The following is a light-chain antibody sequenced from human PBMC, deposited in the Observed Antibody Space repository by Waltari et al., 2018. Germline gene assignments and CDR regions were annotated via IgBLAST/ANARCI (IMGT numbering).Light chain of an antibody. CDR1: QSVLYSSNNKNY. CDR3: QQRANWPIT. Sequence: DIVMTQSPDSLAVSLGERPPINCKPSQSVLYSSNNKNYLAWYQQKPGQPPKLLIYWASTRESGVPDRFSGSGSGTDFTLTISSLEPEDFAVYYCQQRANWPITFGQGTRLEIK. V-gene: IGKV4-1*01. J-gene: IGKJ5*01. CDR2: WAS.